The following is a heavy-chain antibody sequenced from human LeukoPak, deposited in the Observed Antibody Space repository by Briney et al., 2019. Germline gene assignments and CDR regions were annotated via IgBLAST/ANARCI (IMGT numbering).Heavy chain of an antibody. CDR2: IYYSGST. CDR1: GGSISSYY. CDR3: ARVTYYSDY. Sequence: PSETLSLTCTVSGGSISSYYWSWIRQPPGKGLEWIGYIYYSGSTNYNPSLKSRVTISVDMSKNQFSLKLSSVTAADTAVHYCARVTYYSDYWGQGTLVAVSS. V-gene: IGHV4-59*01. J-gene: IGHJ4*02.